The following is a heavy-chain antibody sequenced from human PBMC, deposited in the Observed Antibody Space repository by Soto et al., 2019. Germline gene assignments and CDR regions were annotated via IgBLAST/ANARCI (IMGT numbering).Heavy chain of an antibody. J-gene: IGHJ6*02. CDR3: AKDDDFSFYYYYGMDV. D-gene: IGHD3-3*01. CDR2: ISGSGGST. V-gene: IGHV3-23*01. Sequence: LRLSCAASGFTFSSYAMSWVRQAPGKGLEWVSAISGSGGSTYYADSVKGRFTISRDNSKNTLYLQMNSLRAEDTAVYYCAKDDDFSFYYYYGMDVWGQGTTVTVSS. CDR1: GFTFSSYA.